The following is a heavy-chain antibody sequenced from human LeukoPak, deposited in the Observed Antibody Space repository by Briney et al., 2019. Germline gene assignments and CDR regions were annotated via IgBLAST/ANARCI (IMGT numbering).Heavy chain of an antibody. D-gene: IGHD3-9*01. CDR1: GYTLTELS. CDR3: AREREGLRYFDWLDSTSSL. CDR2: FDPEEGET. Sequence: ASVKVSCKVSGYTLTELSIHWVRQAPGKGLEWMGGFDPEEGETIYAQKFQGRVTMTEDTSTDTAYMELSSLRSEDTAVYYCAREREGLRYFDWLDSTSSLWGQGTLVTVSS. J-gene: IGHJ4*02. V-gene: IGHV1-24*01.